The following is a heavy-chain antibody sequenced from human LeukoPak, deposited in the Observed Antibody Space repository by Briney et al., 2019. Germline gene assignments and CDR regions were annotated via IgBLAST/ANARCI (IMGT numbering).Heavy chain of an antibody. Sequence: GGSLRLSCAASGFTFSSYAMHWVRQAPGKGLEWVAVISYDGSNKYYADSVKGRFTISRDNSKNTLYLQMNSLRAEDTAVYYCARDRDYYDSSGYYYLPGDYWGRGTLVTVSS. CDR2: ISYDGSNK. CDR3: ARDRDYYDSSGYYYLPGDY. J-gene: IGHJ4*02. D-gene: IGHD3-22*01. V-gene: IGHV3-30-3*01. CDR1: GFTFSSYA.